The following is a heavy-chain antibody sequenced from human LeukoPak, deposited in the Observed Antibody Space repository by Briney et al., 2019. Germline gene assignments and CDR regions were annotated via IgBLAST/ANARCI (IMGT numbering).Heavy chain of an antibody. J-gene: IGHJ6*02. CDR1: GGSISSGGYY. D-gene: IGHD5-18*01. CDR2: IYYSGST. Sequence: TSETLSLTCTVSGGSISSGGYYWSWIRQHPGKGLEWIGYIYYSGSTYYNPSLKSRVTISVDTSKNQFSLKLSSVTAADTAVYYCRGTAMVLNYYGMDVWGQGTTVTVSS. CDR3: RGTAMVLNYYGMDV. V-gene: IGHV4-31*03.